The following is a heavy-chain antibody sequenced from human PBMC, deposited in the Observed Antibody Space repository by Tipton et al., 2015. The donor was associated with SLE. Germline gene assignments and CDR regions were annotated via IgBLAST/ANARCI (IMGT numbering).Heavy chain of an antibody. CDR1: DGSFKGYF. CDR2: IIHSGVT. V-gene: IGHV4-34*12. J-gene: IGHJ4*02. D-gene: IGHD2-2*01. Sequence: TLSLTCAVSDGSFKGYFWTWIRQPPGKGLEWIAEIIHSGVTNYNPSLRSRVTISVDMSKSQVSLKLSSVTAADTAVYYCARVAPAEVFDSWGQGTLVTVSS. CDR3: ARVAPAEVFDS.